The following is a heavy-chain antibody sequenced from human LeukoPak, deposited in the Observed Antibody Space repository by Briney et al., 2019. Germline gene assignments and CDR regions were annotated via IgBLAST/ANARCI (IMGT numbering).Heavy chain of an antibody. CDR1: GFTFSSYG. J-gene: IGHJ4*02. CDR3: TRRAMGKGGLDY. CDR2: IRDKVNSYAT. D-gene: IGHD5-18*01. V-gene: IGHV3-73*01. Sequence: GGSLRLSCAASGFTFSSYGMSWVRQAPGKGLEWVGRIRDKVNSYATAYAASVKGRFTISRDDSKNTAYLQMNSLKAEDTAVYYCTRRAMGKGGLDYWGQGTLVTVSS.